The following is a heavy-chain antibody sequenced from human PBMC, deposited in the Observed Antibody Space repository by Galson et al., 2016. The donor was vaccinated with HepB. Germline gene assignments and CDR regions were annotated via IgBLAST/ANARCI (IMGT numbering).Heavy chain of an antibody. V-gene: IGHV4-30-2*01. CDR1: GVSISSDGFS. J-gene: IGHJ6*02. D-gene: IGHD4-17*01. CDR2: LYHPGST. Sequence: LTCAVSGVSISSDGFSWSWIRQAPGKGLEWIGYLYHPGSTFYNPSLKSRVTISVDRSKNQFSLRLSSVTAADTAVYYCSDYDDYYGMDVWGQGTTVTVSS. CDR3: SDYDDYYGMDV.